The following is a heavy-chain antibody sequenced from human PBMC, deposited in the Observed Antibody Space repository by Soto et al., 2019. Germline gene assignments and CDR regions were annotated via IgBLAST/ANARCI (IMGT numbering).Heavy chain of an antibody. V-gene: IGHV3-30*18. CDR3: AKEGGLSGSYYISSSYYFDY. Sequence: PGGSLRLSCVASGFTFSSYVMHWVRQAPGKGLEWVAIISYDGSNTYYADSVKGRFTISRDNSKNTLYLQMNSLRAEDTSAYYCAKEGGLSGSYYISSSYYFDYWGQGTLVTVSS. D-gene: IGHD1-26*01. CDR1: GFTFSSYV. J-gene: IGHJ4*02. CDR2: ISYDGSNT.